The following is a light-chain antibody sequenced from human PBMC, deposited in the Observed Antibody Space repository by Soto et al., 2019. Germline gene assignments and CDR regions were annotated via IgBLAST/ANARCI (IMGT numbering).Light chain of an antibody. V-gene: IGLV6-57*02. CDR2: EDN. CDR1: GGSIASNY. J-gene: IGLJ3*02. Sequence: NFMLTQPHSVSDSPGKTVTISCTGSGGSIASNYVQWYQQRPGSAPTIVIFEDNQRPSGVPDRFSGSIDTSSNSASLTISGLKTDDEADYCCQSYDSDSQGVFGGGTKLTVL. CDR3: QSYDSDSQGV.